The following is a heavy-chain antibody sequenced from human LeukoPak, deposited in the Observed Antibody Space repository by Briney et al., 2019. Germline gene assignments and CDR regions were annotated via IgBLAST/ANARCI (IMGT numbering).Heavy chain of an antibody. J-gene: IGHJ4*02. D-gene: IGHD4-17*01. V-gene: IGHV3-30-3*01. CDR2: ISYDGGNK. Sequence: GGSLRLSCAASGFTFSDYNLHWVRQAPGKGLEWVALISYDGGNKYYADSVKGRFTISKDNSEDAMYLHMNRLRAEDTAVYYCARDQREGDYGLLFDYWGQGTLVTVSS. CDR3: ARDQREGDYGLLFDY. CDR1: GFTFSDYN.